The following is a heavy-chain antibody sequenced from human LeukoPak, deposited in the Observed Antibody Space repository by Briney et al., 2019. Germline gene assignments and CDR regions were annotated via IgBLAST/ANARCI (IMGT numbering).Heavy chain of an antibody. V-gene: IGHV1-69*04. D-gene: IGHD4-23*01. J-gene: IGHJ4*02. CDR2: IIPIFGIA. Sequence: SVKVSCKASGGTFSSYAISWVRQAPGQGLEWMGRIIPIFGIANYAQKFQGRVTITADKSTSTAYMELSSLRSEDTAVYYCERVSGYGGNSALDYWGQGTLVTVSS. CDR3: ERVSGYGGNSALDY. CDR1: GGTFSSYA.